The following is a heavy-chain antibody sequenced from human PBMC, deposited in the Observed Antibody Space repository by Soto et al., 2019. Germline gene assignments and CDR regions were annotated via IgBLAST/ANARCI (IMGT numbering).Heavy chain of an antibody. Sequence: EVQLLESGGDLVQPGGSLRLFCAASGFTFSNYAMTWVRQAPGKGLEWVSTNTSGGSTFFGDTVKGRFTISRDNSKSTLYLQMNSLRAEDTAIYYCARTDKFNSQSSGWANRFDYWGQGTLVTVSS. CDR2: NTSGGST. V-gene: IGHV3-23*01. D-gene: IGHD6-19*01. CDR3: ARTDKFNSQSSGWANRFDY. J-gene: IGHJ4*02. CDR1: GFTFSNYA.